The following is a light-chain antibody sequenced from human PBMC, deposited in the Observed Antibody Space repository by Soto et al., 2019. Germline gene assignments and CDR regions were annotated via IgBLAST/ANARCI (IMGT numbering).Light chain of an antibody. CDR1: SSDIATSDY. CDR2: DVN. Sequence: QSVLTQPASVSGSPGQSITISCTGTSSDIATSDYVSWFQHHPGEAPKIILYDVNNRPSGVSDRFSGSKSGNTASLIISGLQAEDEADYYCSSFTSSDALLFGGGTKLTVL. J-gene: IGLJ2*01. V-gene: IGLV2-14*03. CDR3: SSFTSSDALL.